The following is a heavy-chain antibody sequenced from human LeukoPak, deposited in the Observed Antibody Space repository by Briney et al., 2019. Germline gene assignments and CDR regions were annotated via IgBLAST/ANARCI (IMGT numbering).Heavy chain of an antibody. J-gene: IGHJ3*02. CDR2: ISGSGGSK. V-gene: IGHV3-23*01. CDR3: AKDRGLVGATGAFDI. Sequence: GGSLRLSCAASGFTFSSYAMSWVRQAPGKGLEWVSAISGSGGSKYYADSVKGRFTISRDNSKNTLYLQMNSLRAEDTAVYYCAKDRGLVGATGAFDIWGQGTMVTVSS. CDR1: GFTFSSYA. D-gene: IGHD1-26*01.